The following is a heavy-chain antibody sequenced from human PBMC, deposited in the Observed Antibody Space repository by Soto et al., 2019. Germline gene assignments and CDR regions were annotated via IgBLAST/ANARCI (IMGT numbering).Heavy chain of an antibody. V-gene: IGHV1-69*06. CDR3: ARGDRDDYCSGGSCYLLDY. D-gene: IGHD2-15*01. CDR2: IIPIFGTA. Sequence: QVQLVQSGAEVKKPGSSVKVSCKASGGTFSSYAISWVRQAPGQGLEWMGGIIPIFGTANYAQKFQCRVTITAAKSTSTAYTELSSLRSEDTAVYYCARGDRDDYCSGGSCYLLDYWGQGTLVTVSS. CDR1: GGTFSSYA. J-gene: IGHJ4*02.